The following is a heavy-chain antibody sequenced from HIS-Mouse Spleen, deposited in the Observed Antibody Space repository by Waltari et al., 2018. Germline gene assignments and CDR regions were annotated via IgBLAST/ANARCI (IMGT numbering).Heavy chain of an antibody. D-gene: IGHD4-17*01. CDR3: ARQRTRDYVAFDI. Sequence: QVQLVQSGAEVKTPGASVKVSCKAPGDTFTGAYMRWARAAPGQGLEWMGWINPNSGGTNYAQKFQGRVTMTRDTSISTAYMELSRLRSDDTAVYYCARQRTRDYVAFDIWGQGTMVTVSS. J-gene: IGHJ3*02. CDR1: GDTFTGAY. CDR2: INPNSGGT. V-gene: IGHV1-2*02.